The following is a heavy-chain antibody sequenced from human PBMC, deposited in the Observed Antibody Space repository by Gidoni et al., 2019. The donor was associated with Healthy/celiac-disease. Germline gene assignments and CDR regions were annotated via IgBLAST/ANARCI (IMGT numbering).Heavy chain of an antibody. CDR1: GGTVSSDA. J-gene: IGHJ6*02. V-gene: IGHV1-69*01. Sequence: QVQLVQSGAEGMKPGSSVKVSCKATGGTVSSDAISWVRQDPVQGFEWMGVIIPIFGTANYAQKFQGKVTITADESTSTAYMELSSLRSEDTAVYYCASLAEDYYDSSGYQNGMDVWGQVTTVTVSS. D-gene: IGHD3-22*01. CDR2: IIPIFGTA. CDR3: ASLAEDYYDSSGYQNGMDV.